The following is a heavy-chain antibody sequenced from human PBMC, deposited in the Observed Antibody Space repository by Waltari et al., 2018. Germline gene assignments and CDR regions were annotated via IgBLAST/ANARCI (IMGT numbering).Heavy chain of an antibody. CDR3: AREGAGEYSSSSFDI. J-gene: IGHJ3*02. CDR2: IIPIFGTA. CDR1: GGTFSTYS. Sequence: QVQLVQSGAEVKKPGSSVTVSCTASGGTFSTYSISWVRQAPGQGLEWMGGIIPIFGTANYAQKFQGRVTITADKSTSTAYMELSSLRSEDTAVYYCAREGAGEYSSSSFDIWGQGTMVTVSS. D-gene: IGHD6-6*01. V-gene: IGHV1-69*14.